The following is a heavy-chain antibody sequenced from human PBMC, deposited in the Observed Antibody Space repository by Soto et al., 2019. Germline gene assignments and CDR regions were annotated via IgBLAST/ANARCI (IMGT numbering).Heavy chain of an antibody. CDR1: GFTFSNAW. D-gene: IGHD3-22*01. Sequence: VGSLRLSCAASGFTFSNAWMNWVRQAPGKGLEWVGRIKSKTDGGTTDYAAPVKGRFTISRDDSKNTLYLQMNSLKTEDTAVYYCTTEQTYYYDSSGYYPDAFDIWGQGTMVTVSS. CDR3: TTEQTYYYDSSGYYPDAFDI. J-gene: IGHJ3*02. CDR2: IKSKTDGGTT. V-gene: IGHV3-15*07.